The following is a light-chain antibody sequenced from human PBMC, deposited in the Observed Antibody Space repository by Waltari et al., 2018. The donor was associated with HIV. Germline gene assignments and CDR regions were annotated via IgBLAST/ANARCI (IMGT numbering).Light chain of an antibody. CDR1: QNLFYSSNNKNY. Sequence: DIVMTQSPDSLAVSLGGRSTINCKSSQNLFYSSNNKNYLAWYQHKPGQPPKLLFYWASTREAGVTDRFSGGGSGTNFTLPISSLQADDVAVSFCQQYYSTPPTFGQGTKLEI. V-gene: IGKV4-1*01. J-gene: IGKJ2*01. CDR3: QQYYSTPPT. CDR2: WAS.